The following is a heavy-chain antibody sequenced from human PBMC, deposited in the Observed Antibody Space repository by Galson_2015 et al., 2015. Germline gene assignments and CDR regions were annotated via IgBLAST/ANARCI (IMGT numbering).Heavy chain of an antibody. CDR1: GGSISSSSYY. J-gene: IGHJ4*02. D-gene: IGHD6-19*01. CDR3: ASHTSGWYLGY. Sequence: ETLSLTCTVSGGSISSSSYYWGWIRQPPGQGLDWIGSISYSGSTYYNPSLKSGLTVSGDTSKNQFSLRLSSVTAADTAVYYCASHTSGWYLGYWGQGTPVTVSS. V-gene: IGHV4-39*01. CDR2: ISYSGST.